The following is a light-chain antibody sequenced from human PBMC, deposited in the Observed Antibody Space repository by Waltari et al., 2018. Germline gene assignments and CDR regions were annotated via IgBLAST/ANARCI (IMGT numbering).Light chain of an antibody. CDR3: QHRHEWPVT. CDR2: DSS. CDR1: QTISTE. J-gene: IGKJ5*01. Sequence: EIVLTQSPAALSLSPGERATLSFRASQTISTELAWYQQKPGQAPRLLIYDSSNRAPGIPARFSGSGSGTDFTLTISSLEPEDFAVYYCQHRHEWPVTFGQGTRLDIK. V-gene: IGKV3-11*01.